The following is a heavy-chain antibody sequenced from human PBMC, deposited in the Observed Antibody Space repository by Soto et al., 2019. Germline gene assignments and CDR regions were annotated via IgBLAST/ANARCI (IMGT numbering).Heavy chain of an antibody. Sequence: QVQLQESGPGLVKPSQTLSLTCTVSGGSISSGGYYWSWIRQHPGKGLEWIGYIYYSGSTYYNPSLKSRVTMSVEASKNQFSLKLSSVTAADTAVYYCAGVVSVARGWFDPWGQGTLVTVSS. CDR1: GGSISSGGYY. CDR2: IYYSGST. V-gene: IGHV4-31*03. J-gene: IGHJ5*02. CDR3: AGVVSVARGWFDP. D-gene: IGHD2-2*01.